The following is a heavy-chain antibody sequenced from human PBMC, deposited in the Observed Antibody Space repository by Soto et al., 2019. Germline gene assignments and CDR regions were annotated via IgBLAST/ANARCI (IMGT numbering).Heavy chain of an antibody. D-gene: IGHD3-10*01. CDR2: IYYSGST. CDR1: GGSISSGGYY. Sequence: QVQLQESGPGLVKPSQTLSLTCTVSGGSISSGGYYWSWIRQHPGKGLEWIGYIYYSGSTYYNPSLKSRVTITVDTSKNQFSLKLSSVTAADTAVYYCARMVRGVRTNWFDPWGQGTLVTVSS. J-gene: IGHJ5*02. CDR3: ARMVRGVRTNWFDP. V-gene: IGHV4-31*03.